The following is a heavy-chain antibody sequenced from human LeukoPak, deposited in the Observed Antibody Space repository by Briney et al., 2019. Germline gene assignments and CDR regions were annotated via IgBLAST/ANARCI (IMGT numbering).Heavy chain of an antibody. CDR2: IYHSGSI. J-gene: IGHJ3*02. CDR1: GASISSYY. Sequence: PSETLSLTCTVSGASISSYYWSWIRQPPGKGLDWIGYIYHSGSINYNPSLKSRVTISVDTSKHQFSLRLSSVTAADTAVYHCARHSAGSSSWFDAFDIWGQGAMVTVSS. D-gene: IGHD6-13*01. V-gene: IGHV4-59*08. CDR3: ARHSAGSSSWFDAFDI.